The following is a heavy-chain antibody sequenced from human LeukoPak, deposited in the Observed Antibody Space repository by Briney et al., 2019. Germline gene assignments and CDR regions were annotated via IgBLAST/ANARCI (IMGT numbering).Heavy chain of an antibody. J-gene: IGHJ4*02. D-gene: IGHD1-1*01. V-gene: IGHV3-23*01. CDR1: GFTFRTYA. Sequence: PGGSLRLSCTASGFTFRTYAMNWVRQAPGKGLEWVSTISSSGISTYYADSVKGRFTISRDNSKNTLSLQMNSLTADDTAVYYCAKALVREQLGSCDYWGQGTLVTVSS. CDR2: ISSSGIST. CDR3: AKALVREQLGSCDY.